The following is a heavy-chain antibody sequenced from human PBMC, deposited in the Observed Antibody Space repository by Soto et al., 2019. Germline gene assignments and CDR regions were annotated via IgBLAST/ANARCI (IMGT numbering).Heavy chain of an antibody. Sequence: GGSLRLSCAASGLTFSSYAMTWVRQAPGKGLEWVSIISKSGDTTRYADSLKGRFTISRDNSKNTLYLQMNSLSAEDTAIYYWAKRPLNLGNWYFDLWGRGTLVTVSS. V-gene: IGHV3-23*01. D-gene: IGHD7-27*01. CDR1: GLTFSSYA. CDR3: AKRPLNLGNWYFDL. CDR2: ISKSGDTT. J-gene: IGHJ2*01.